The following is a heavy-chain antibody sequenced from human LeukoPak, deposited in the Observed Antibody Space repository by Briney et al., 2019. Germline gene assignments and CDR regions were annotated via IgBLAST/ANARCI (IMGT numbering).Heavy chain of an antibody. CDR3: AKDSTGWYKGNRFDP. Sequence: SETLSLTCTVSGGSISSSSYYWGWIRQPPGKGLEWIGIIYHGGSTYYNPSLKSRVIISVDTSKNQFSLKMRSMTAADTAVYFCAKDSTGWYKGNRFDPWGQGTLVTVSS. CDR1: GGSISSSSYY. J-gene: IGHJ5*02. D-gene: IGHD6-19*01. CDR2: IYHGGST. V-gene: IGHV4-39*07.